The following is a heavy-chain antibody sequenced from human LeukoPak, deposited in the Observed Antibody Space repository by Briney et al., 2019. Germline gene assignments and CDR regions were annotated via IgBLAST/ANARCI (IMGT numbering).Heavy chain of an antibody. CDR2: ISAYNGNT. CDR1: GYTFTSYG. J-gene: IGHJ5*02. Sequence: GASVKVSCKASGYTFTSYGISWVRQAPGQGLEWMGWISAYNGNTNYAQKLQGRVTMTTDTSTSTAYMELRSLRSEDTAVYYCASEADYYDSSGNWFDPRGQGTLVTVSS. D-gene: IGHD3-22*01. CDR3: ASEADYYDSSGNWFDP. V-gene: IGHV1-18*01.